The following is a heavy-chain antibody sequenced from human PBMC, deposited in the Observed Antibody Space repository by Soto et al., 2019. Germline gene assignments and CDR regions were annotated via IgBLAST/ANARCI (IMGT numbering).Heavy chain of an antibody. Sequence: EVQLLESGGGLAQPGGSLTVSCTASGFNFSNSAMAWVRQAPGKGLEWVSAIAPSGRRAFYADSVKGRFTTSRDNSKTTVYLQMNDLRPDDTAVYYCATWHEREHAYDVWGQGTTVTVSS. V-gene: IGHV3-23*01. CDR1: GFNFSNSA. CDR3: ATWHEREHAYDV. J-gene: IGHJ3*01. CDR2: IAPSGRRA. D-gene: IGHD1-1*01.